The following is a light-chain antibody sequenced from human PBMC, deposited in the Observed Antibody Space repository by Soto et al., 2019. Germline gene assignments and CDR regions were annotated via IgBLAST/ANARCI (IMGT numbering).Light chain of an antibody. CDR2: DVS. V-gene: IGLV2-11*01. CDR1: SSDVGGYNY. CDR3: CSYAGSYTLL. J-gene: IGLJ2*01. Sequence: QSALTQPRSVSGSPGQSVTISCTGTSSDVGGYNYVSWYQQHPGKAPKLMIYDVSKRPSGVPDRFSGSKSGNTASLTISGLQAEDEVDYYCCSYAGSYTLLFGGGTKLTVL.